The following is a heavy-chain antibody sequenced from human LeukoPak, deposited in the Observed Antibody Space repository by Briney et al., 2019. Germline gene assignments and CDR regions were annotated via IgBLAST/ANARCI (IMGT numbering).Heavy chain of an antibody. CDR2: INHSGST. J-gene: IGHJ6*03. Sequence: SETLSLTCAVYGGSFSGYYWSWIRQPPGKGLEWIGEINHSGSTNYNPSLKSRVTISVDTSKNQFSLKLSSVTAADTAVYYCARGLMVRGVITSPYYYYYMDVWGKGTTVTVSS. V-gene: IGHV4-34*01. CDR1: GGSFSGYY. CDR3: ARGLMVRGVITSPYYYYYMDV. D-gene: IGHD3-10*01.